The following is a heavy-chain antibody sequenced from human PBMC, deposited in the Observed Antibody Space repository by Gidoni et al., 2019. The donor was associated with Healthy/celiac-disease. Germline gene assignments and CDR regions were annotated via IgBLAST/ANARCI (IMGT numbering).Heavy chain of an antibody. D-gene: IGHD4-17*01. J-gene: IGHJ4*02. CDR3: AKDRYDYGDLDYFDY. V-gene: IGHV3-23*01. Sequence: EVQLLESGGGLVQPGGSLRLSCAASGFPFSSYAMSWVRQAPGKGLEWVSAISGSGGSTYYADSVKGRFTISRDKSKNTLYLQMNSLRAEDTAVYYCAKDRYDYGDLDYFDYWGQGTLVTVSS. CDR2: ISGSGGST. CDR1: GFPFSSYA.